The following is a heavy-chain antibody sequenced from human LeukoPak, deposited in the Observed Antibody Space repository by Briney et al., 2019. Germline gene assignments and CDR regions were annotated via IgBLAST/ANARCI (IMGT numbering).Heavy chain of an antibody. Sequence: PSETLSLTCTVSGGSISSINFYWGWIRHPPGKGLDWIGSIYYSGSTYYNTSLKSRVTISVDTYQNQLSLKLSSVTAADTAVYYCARGSGWYTGWYAFDIWGQGTMVTVSS. J-gene: IGHJ3*02. CDR3: ARGSGWYTGWYAFDI. CDR1: GGSISSINFY. CDR2: IYYSGST. V-gene: IGHV4-39*07. D-gene: IGHD6-19*01.